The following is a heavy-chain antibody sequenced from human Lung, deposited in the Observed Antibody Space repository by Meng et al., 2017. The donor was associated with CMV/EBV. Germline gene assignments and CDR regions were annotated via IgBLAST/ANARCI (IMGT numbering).Heavy chain of an antibody. V-gene: IGHV5-51*01. CDR2: IYPGDSDT. CDR3: ASQITAAVRGDFDC. Sequence: KVSCKGSGYNFANYWTAWFRQMPGKGLEWMGIIYPGDSDTRYSPSFQGQVTISAEKSISTAYLQWSSLKASDTAMYYCASQITAAVRGDFDCWGQGTLVTVSS. D-gene: IGHD3-10*01. CDR1: GYNFANYW. J-gene: IGHJ4*02.